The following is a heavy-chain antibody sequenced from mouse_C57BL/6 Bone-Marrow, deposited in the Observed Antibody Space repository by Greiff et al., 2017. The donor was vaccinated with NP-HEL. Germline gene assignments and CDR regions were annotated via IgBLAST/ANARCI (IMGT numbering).Heavy chain of an antibody. CDR1: GYAFTNYL. Sequence: VQLQQSGAELVRPGTSVKVSCKASGYAFTNYLIEWVKQRPGQGLEWIGVINPGSGGTNYNEKFKGKATLTADKSSSTAYMQLSSLTSEDSAVYFCARGDSNYPDYWGQGTTLTVSS. V-gene: IGHV1-54*01. CDR2: INPGSGGT. J-gene: IGHJ2*01. D-gene: IGHD2-5*01. CDR3: ARGDSNYPDY.